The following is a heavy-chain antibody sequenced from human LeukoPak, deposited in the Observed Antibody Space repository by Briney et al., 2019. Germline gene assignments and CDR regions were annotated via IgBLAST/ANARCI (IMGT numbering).Heavy chain of an antibody. CDR2: MNPNSGNT. D-gene: IGHD3-16*02. CDR1: GYTFTSCD. V-gene: IGHV1-8*01. Sequence: ASVKVSCKASGYTFTSCDINWVRQATGRGLERMGWMNPNSGNTGYAQKFQGRVTMTRNTSISTAYMELSSLRSEDTAVYYCARGGYDYFWGSYRYCDYGGQGTLVTVSS. CDR3: ARGGYDYFWGSYRYCDY. J-gene: IGHJ4*02.